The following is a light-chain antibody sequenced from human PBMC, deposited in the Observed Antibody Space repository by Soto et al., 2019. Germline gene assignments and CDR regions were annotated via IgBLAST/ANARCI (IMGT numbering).Light chain of an antibody. CDR3: SSHAGINNVV. V-gene: IGLV2-8*01. CDR1: SSDVGGYNY. Sequence: QSVLTQPPSASGSPGQSVAISCTGTSSDVGGYNYVSWYQQHPGKAPKLMIYEVTKRPSGVPDRFSGSKSGNTASLTVSGLQAEDEADYYCSSHAGINNVVFGGVTKLTVL. J-gene: IGLJ3*02. CDR2: EVT.